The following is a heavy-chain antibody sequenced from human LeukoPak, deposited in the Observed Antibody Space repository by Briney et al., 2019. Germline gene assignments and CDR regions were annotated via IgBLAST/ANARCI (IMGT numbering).Heavy chain of an antibody. CDR3: ARDRLQLQS. CDR2: IYYTGNT. Sequence: SETLSLTCTVSGGSISNYYWNWIRQPPGRGLEWIGYIYYTGNTNYNPSLKSRVTISVDTSKNQFSLKLSSVTAADTAVYYCARDRLQLQSWGQGTLVTVSS. CDR1: GGSISNYY. V-gene: IGHV4-59*01. J-gene: IGHJ5*02. D-gene: IGHD5-24*01.